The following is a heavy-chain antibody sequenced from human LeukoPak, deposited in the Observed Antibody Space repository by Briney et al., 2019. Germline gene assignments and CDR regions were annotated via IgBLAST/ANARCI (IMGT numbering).Heavy chain of an antibody. V-gene: IGHV1-18*01. J-gene: IGHJ1*01. CDR2: ISAYNGNT. CDR1: GYTFTSYG. Sequence: ASVKVSCKASGYTFTSYGISWVRQAPGQGLEWMGWISAYNGNTNYAQKFRGRVTMTTDTSTSTAYMELRSLRSDDTAVYYCARDRVPGKVVPAADEYFQHWGQGTLVTVSS. CDR3: ARDRVPGKVVPAADEYFQH. D-gene: IGHD2-2*01.